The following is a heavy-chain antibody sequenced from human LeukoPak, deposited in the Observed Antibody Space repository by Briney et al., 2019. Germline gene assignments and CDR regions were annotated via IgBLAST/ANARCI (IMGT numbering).Heavy chain of an antibody. CDR3: AKEPDYYDSSGYENWFDP. Sequence: GGSLRLSCAASGFTFSSYAMSWVRQAPGKGLEWVSAISGSGGSTYYADSVKGRSTISRDNSKNTLYLQMNSLRAEDTAVYFCAKEPDYYDSSGYENWFDPWGQGTLVTVSS. CDR2: ISGSGGST. J-gene: IGHJ5*02. CDR1: GFTFSSYA. V-gene: IGHV3-23*01. D-gene: IGHD3-22*01.